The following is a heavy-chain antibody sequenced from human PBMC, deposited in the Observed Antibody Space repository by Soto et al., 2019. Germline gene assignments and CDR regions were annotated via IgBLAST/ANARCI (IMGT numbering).Heavy chain of an antibody. CDR3: AKDSRGGYSGYEYGFDY. D-gene: IGHD5-12*01. V-gene: IGHV3-23*01. J-gene: IGHJ4*02. CDR2: ISGSGGST. Sequence: EVQLLESGGGLVQPGGSLRLSCAASGFTFSSYAMSWVRQAPGKGLEWVSGISGSGGSTYYADSVKGRFTISRDNSKNTLYLQMNSMRAEDTAVYYCAKDSRGGYSGYEYGFDYWGQGTLVTVSS. CDR1: GFTFSSYA.